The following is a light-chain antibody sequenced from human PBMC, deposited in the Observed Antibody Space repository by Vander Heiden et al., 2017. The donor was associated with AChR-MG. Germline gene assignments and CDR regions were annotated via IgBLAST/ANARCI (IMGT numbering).Light chain of an antibody. J-gene: IGKJ2*01. V-gene: IGKV3-11*01. CDR1: QSVSSY. Sequence: EIVLTQSPATLSLSPGDRATLSCRASQSVSSYLVWYQQNPGQAPRLLIYDATNMATGIPDRFSGSGSGTDFTLTISSLEPEDFAVYYWQQRSNSYTFGQGTKPEIK. CDR3: QQRSNSYT. CDR2: DAT.